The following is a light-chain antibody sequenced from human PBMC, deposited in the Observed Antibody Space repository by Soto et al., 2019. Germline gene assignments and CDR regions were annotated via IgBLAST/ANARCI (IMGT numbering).Light chain of an antibody. J-gene: IGKJ2*01. Sequence: EIVLTQSPATLSLSPGERATLSCRASQSVSSYLAWYQQKPGQAPRLLIHGASSRATGIPDRFSGSGSGTDFTLTISRLEPEDFAVYYCQQFGGSPPYTFGQGTKLDIK. CDR2: GAS. V-gene: IGKV3-20*01. CDR3: QQFGGSPPYT. CDR1: QSVSSY.